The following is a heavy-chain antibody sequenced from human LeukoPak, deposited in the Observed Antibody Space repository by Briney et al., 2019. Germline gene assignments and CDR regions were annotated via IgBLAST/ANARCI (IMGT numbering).Heavy chain of an antibody. CDR2: ISGSGGST. V-gene: IGHV3-23*01. J-gene: IGHJ6*03. CDR1: GFTFSNYG. D-gene: IGHD1-26*01. Sequence: PGGSLRFSCAASGFTFSNYGMSWVRQAPGKGLEWVSVISGSGGSTYYADSVKGRFTISRDNAKNSLYLQMNSLRAEDTAVYYCARKGGATTYGYYYYYMDVWGKGTTVTISS. CDR3: ARKGGATTYGYYYYYMDV.